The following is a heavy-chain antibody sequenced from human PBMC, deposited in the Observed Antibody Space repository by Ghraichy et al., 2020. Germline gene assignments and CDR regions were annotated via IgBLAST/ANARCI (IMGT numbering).Heavy chain of an antibody. CDR2: SYYTGST. V-gene: IGHV4-39*01. CDR1: GGSMSSRNHN. CDR3: ARHTPDPFTGYLDGFFDS. J-gene: IGHJ4*02. D-gene: IGHD3-9*01. Sequence: SETLSLTCAVSGGSMSSRNHNWGWIRQPPGQGLEWIGRSYYTGSTNYNPSLESRVSMSVDTSKNQFSLKLRSVTAADTAVYYCARHTPDPFTGYLDGFFDSWGQGTLLTVSS.